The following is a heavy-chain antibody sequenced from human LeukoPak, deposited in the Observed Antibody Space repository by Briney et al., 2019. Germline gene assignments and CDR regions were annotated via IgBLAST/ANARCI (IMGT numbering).Heavy chain of an antibody. Sequence: GRSLRLSCAASGFTFSIYAMNWVRQAPGKGLEWVSAIRGTDDSTYYADSVKGRFTISRDNSKNTLYLQMNSLRAEDTAVYYCAKDRGGSYPGGFDSWGQGTLVTVSS. CDR1: GFTFSIYA. J-gene: IGHJ4*02. D-gene: IGHD1-26*01. V-gene: IGHV3-23*01. CDR2: IRGTDDST. CDR3: AKDRGGSYPGGFDS.